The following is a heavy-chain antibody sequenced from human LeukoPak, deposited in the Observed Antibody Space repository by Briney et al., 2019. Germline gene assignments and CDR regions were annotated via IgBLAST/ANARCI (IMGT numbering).Heavy chain of an antibody. V-gene: IGHV3-7*01. CDR3: ARDPVEWELLLDY. D-gene: IGHD1-26*01. Sequence: GGSLRLSCAASGFTFSSFWMGWVRQTPGKRLEWVANMNIDGSEKYYADSVKGRFSISRDNARNSVYLQMNSLRADDTAVYHCARDPVEWELLLDYWGQGTLVTVSS. J-gene: IGHJ4*02. CDR1: GFTFSSFW. CDR2: MNIDGSEK.